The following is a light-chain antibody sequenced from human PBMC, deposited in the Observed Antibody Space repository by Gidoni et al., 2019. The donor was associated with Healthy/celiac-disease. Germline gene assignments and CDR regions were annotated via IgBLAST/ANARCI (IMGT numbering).Light chain of an antibody. Sequence: IVLTQSPVTLSLSTGERATLSCRASKSVSSSYLAWYQQKPGQSHRLLIYGASSRATGIPDRFSGSGSGTDFALTISRLEPEDFAVYYCQQYGSSPRTFGQGTKLEIK. CDR1: KSVSSSY. CDR2: GAS. CDR3: QQYGSSPRT. V-gene: IGKV3-20*01. J-gene: IGKJ2*01.